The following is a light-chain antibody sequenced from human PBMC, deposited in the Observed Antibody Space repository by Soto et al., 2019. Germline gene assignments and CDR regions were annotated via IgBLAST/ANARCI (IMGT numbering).Light chain of an antibody. CDR2: WAS. Sequence: DIVMTQSPDSLAVSLGARATINCKSSQSVLYSSNNKNYLAWYQQKPGQPPKLLIYWASTRESGVPDRFSGSGSGTDFTLTISSLQAEDVAVYYCQQYYSTLTWTFGQGTKV. J-gene: IGKJ1*01. CDR3: QQYYSTLTWT. V-gene: IGKV4-1*01. CDR1: QSVLYSSNNKNY.